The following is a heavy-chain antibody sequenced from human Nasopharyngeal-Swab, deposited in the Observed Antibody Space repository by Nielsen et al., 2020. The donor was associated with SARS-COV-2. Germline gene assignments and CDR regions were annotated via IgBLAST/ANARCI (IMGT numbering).Heavy chain of an antibody. J-gene: IGHJ4*02. Sequence: SETLSLTCTVSGGSISSGDYYWSWIRQPPGKGLEWIGYIYYSGSTYYNPSLESRLTISVDTSKNQFSLKLSSVAAADTAVYYCARAPTAGGPDYWSQGTLVTVSS. CDR1: GGSISSGDYY. CDR2: IYYSGST. V-gene: IGHV4-30-4*01. CDR3: ARAPTAGGPDY.